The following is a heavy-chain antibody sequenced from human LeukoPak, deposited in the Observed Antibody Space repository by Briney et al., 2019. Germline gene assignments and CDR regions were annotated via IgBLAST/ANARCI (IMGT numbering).Heavy chain of an antibody. Sequence: GGSLRLSCEVSGFIFSSYWMSWVRQAPGKGLEWVGNINQEGSERNHGDSVNGRFTISRDNAENSLYLQMNSLRAEDTAVYYCARHETTSLPRPHLYHWGQGTLVTVSS. J-gene: IGHJ1*01. V-gene: IGHV3-7*01. CDR2: INQEGSER. D-gene: IGHD1-26*01. CDR1: GFIFSSYW. CDR3: ARHETTSLPRPHLYH.